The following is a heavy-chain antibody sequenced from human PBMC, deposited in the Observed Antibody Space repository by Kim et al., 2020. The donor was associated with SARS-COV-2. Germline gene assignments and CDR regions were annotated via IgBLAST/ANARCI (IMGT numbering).Heavy chain of an antibody. CDR2: ITGNGAVT. V-gene: IGHV3-23*01. CDR3: AKRVLDAGLGRLCDY. D-gene: IGHD5-18*01. CDR1: GFTFSTYG. J-gene: IGHJ4*01. Sequence: GGSLRLSCAASGFTFSTYGMSWVRQAPGKGLKWVSAITGNGAVTYYADSVKRRFANSRDNSKNTLYLQMNSLRAEDTAIYYCAKRVLDAGLGRLCDYWG.